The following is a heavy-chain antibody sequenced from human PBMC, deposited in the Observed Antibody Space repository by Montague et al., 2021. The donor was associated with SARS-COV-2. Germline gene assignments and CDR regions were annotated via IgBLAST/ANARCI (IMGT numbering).Heavy chain of an antibody. V-gene: IGHV4-39*07. Sequence: SETLSLTCTVPGGSISSSSYYWGWIRQPPGKGLEWIGSNYYSGSNYYNPLLNSLVATLVDTTKNQFSLKLSSVTAADTAVYYCARGIRRTWIQLWVRSGFDYWGQGTLVTVSS. D-gene: IGHD5-18*01. CDR1: GGSISSSSYY. CDR2: NYYSGSN. CDR3: ARGIRRTWIQLWVRSGFDY. J-gene: IGHJ4*02.